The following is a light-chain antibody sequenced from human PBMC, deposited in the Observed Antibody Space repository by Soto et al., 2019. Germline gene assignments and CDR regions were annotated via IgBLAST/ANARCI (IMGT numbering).Light chain of an antibody. CDR3: QQYNNWPPYT. CDR2: GAS. CDR1: QSVSSIY. V-gene: IGKV3-15*01. Sequence: EVVLTQSPDTLSLSPGERATLSCRASQSVSSIYLGWYQQKPGQAPRLLLYGASTRATDIPARFSGSGSGTEFTLTISGLQSEDFAVYYCQQYNNWPPYTFGQGTKVDIK. J-gene: IGKJ1*01.